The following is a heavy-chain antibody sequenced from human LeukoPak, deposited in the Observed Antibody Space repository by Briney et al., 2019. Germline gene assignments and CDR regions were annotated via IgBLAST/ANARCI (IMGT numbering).Heavy chain of an antibody. Sequence: GGSLRLSCAASGFTFSSYAMSWVRQAPGKGLEWVSATSGSGGSTYYADSVKGRFTISRDNSKNTLYLQMNSLRAEDTAVYYCAKKGGDYVRAFDYWGQGTLVTVSS. CDR3: AKKGGDYVRAFDY. V-gene: IGHV3-23*01. CDR2: TSGSGGST. D-gene: IGHD4-17*01. J-gene: IGHJ4*02. CDR1: GFTFSSYA.